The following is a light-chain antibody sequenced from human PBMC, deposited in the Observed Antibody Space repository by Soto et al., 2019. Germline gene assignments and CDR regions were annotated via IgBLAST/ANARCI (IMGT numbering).Light chain of an antibody. CDR1: SSDVGGYNY. CDR3: SSYADSILGV. J-gene: IGLJ2*01. V-gene: IGLV2-8*01. Sequence: QSALTQPPSASGSPGQSVTISCTGTSSDVGGYNYVSWYQQHPGKAPKLIIFEVSKRPSGVPDRFSGSKSGNTASLTVSGLQAEDEADYYCSSYADSILGVFGGGTKLTVL. CDR2: EVS.